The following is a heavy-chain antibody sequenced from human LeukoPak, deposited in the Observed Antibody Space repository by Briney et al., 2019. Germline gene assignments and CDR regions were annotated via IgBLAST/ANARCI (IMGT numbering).Heavy chain of an antibody. CDR1: GFTFSSYA. CDR3: AKRVDYYGSGSYHNWFDP. J-gene: IGHJ5*02. CDR2: ISGSGGST. Sequence: GGSLRLSCAASGFTFSSYAMSWVRQAPGKGLEWVSAISGSGGSTYYADSVKGRFTISRDNSKNTLYLQMNSLRAEDTAVYYCAKRVDYYGSGSYHNWFDPWGQETLVTVSS. V-gene: IGHV3-23*01. D-gene: IGHD3-10*01.